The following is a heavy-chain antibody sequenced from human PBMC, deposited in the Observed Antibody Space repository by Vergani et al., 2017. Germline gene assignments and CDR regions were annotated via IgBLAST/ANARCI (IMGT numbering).Heavy chain of an antibody. Sequence: QLQLQESGPGLVKPSETLSLTCTVSGCSISSSSYSWGWIRQPPGKGLEWIASVYYSGSTYYNPSLKSRVTISVDTSKSQFSLKLSSVTAADTAGYYCAGDRMGPPDYWGQGTLVTVSS. V-gene: IGHV4-39*07. CDR3: AGDRMGPPDY. D-gene: IGHD3-16*01. CDR1: GCSISSSSYS. J-gene: IGHJ4*02. CDR2: VYYSGST.